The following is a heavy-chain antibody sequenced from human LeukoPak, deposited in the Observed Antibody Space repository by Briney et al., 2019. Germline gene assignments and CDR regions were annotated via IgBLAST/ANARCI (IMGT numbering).Heavy chain of an antibody. J-gene: IGHJ4*02. D-gene: IGHD5-24*01. Sequence: GGSPRLSCAASGFTVSSNYMNWVRQAPGKGLEWVSVIYGGGNIYYADSVKSRFTISRDNSKNTLYLQMNSLRAEDTAVYYCARGAGYNYPYYFDYWGQGTLVTVSS. V-gene: IGHV3-53*01. CDR1: GFTVSSNY. CDR2: IYGGGNI. CDR3: ARGAGYNYPYYFDY.